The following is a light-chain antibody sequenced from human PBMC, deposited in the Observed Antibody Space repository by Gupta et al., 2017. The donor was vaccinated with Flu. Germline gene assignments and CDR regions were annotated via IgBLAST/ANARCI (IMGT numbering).Light chain of an antibody. V-gene: IGKV1-9*01. CDR2: AAS. CDR1: QSISSY. J-gene: IGKJ2*01. Sequence: GDMVTITCRASQSISSYLGWYQQRPGGAPKLLIYAASNLQGGVPSRFSGSGSGRQFTLTIMSLQPEDFATYFCQQVNSYPYTFGQGTKLEIK. CDR3: QQVNSYPYT.